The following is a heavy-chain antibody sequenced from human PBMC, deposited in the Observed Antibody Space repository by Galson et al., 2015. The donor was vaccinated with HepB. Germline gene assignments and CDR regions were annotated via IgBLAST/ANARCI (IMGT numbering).Heavy chain of an antibody. CDR1: GGSISSGGYY. D-gene: IGHD2-21*02. CDR3: TAYCGGDCYSRWFDP. Sequence: LSLTCTVSGGSISSGGYYWSWIRQHPGKGLEWIGYIYYSGSTYYNPSLKSRVTISVDTSKNQFSLKLSSVTAADTAVYYCTAYCGGDCYSRWFDPWGQGTLVTVSS. J-gene: IGHJ5*02. CDR2: IYYSGST. V-gene: IGHV4-31*03.